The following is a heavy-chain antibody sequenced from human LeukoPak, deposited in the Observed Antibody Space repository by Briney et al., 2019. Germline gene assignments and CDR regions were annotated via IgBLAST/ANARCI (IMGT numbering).Heavy chain of an antibody. CDR3: ARGVVVVAVTFDY. Sequence: SETLSLTWAVYGGSFSGYYWSWIRQPPEKGLEWIGEINHSGSTNYNPALKSRVTISVDTSKNQFSLKLSSVTAADTAVYYCARGVVVVAVTFDYWGQGTLVTVSS. CDR1: GGSFSGYY. D-gene: IGHD2-15*01. CDR2: INHSGST. J-gene: IGHJ4*02. V-gene: IGHV4-34*01.